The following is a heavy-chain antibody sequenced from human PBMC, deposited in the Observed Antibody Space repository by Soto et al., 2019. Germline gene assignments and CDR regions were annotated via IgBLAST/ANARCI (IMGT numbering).Heavy chain of an antibody. CDR3: ARDLQYYYYMDV. J-gene: IGHJ6*03. CDR2: SGSGDNT. V-gene: IGHV3-23*01. Sequence: GGSLRLSCAASGFTFSNYVMSWVRQAPGKGLEWVSSSGSGDNTYYADSVKGRFTISRDNAKNSLYLQMNGLRAEDTAVYYCARDLQYYYYMDVWGKGTTVTVSS. CDR1: GFTFSNYV.